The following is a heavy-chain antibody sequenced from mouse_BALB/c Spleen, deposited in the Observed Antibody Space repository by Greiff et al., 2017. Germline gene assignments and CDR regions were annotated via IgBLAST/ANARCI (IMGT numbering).Heavy chain of an antibody. V-gene: IGHV5-4*02. J-gene: IGHJ3*01. CDR3: ARDRGEAWFAY. CDR1: GFTFSDYY. D-gene: IGHD3-3*01. CDR2: ISDGGSYT. Sequence: EVNLVESGGGLVKPGGSLKLSCAASGFTFSDYYMYWVRQTPEKRLEWVATISDGGSYTYYPDSVKGRFTISRDNAKNNLYLQMSSLKSEDTAMYYCARDRGEAWFAYWGQGTLVTVSA.